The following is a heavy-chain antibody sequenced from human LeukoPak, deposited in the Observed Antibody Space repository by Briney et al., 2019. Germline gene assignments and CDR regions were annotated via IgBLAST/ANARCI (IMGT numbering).Heavy chain of an antibody. CDR1: GYTFTGYY. CDR3: AAPYCSSTSCLEYFQH. J-gene: IGHJ1*01. D-gene: IGHD2-2*01. V-gene: IGHV1-2*02. Sequence: ASVKVSCKASGYTFTGYYMHWVRQAPGQGLEWMGWINPNSGGTNYGQKFQGRVTMTRDTSISTAYMELSRLRSDDTAVYYCAAPYCSSTSCLEYFQHWGQGTLVTVSS. CDR2: INPNSGGT.